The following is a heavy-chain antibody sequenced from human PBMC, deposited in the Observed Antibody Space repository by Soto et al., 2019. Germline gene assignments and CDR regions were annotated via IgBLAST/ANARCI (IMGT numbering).Heavy chain of an antibody. CDR2: ISAYNGNT. CDR3: ARDGGTIFGVVIRRPHANPDY. J-gene: IGHJ4*02. Sequence: QVQLVQSGAEVKKPGASVKVSCKAPGYTFTSYGISWVRQAPGQGLEWMGWISAYNGNTNYAQKLQGRVTMTTDTPTSTAYRELRSLRSDDKAVHYCARDGGTIFGVVIRRPHANPDYWGQGTLVTVSS. V-gene: IGHV1-18*04. CDR1: GYTFTSYG. D-gene: IGHD3-3*01.